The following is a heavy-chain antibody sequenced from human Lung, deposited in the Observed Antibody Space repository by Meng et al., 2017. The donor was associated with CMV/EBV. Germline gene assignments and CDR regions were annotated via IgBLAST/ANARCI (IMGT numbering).Heavy chain of an antibody. Sequence: LXCTVSGDSINSKSHHWGWIRQPPGKGLEWIGSIYYSGSIYYNPYLRSRVSISIDPSNNQLSLRLTSVTAADTAVYYCARDHNLGFDYWGQGTLVTVSS. CDR3: ARDHNLGFDY. CDR2: IYYSGSI. J-gene: IGHJ4*02. D-gene: IGHD1-1*01. CDR1: GDSINSKSHH. V-gene: IGHV4-39*07.